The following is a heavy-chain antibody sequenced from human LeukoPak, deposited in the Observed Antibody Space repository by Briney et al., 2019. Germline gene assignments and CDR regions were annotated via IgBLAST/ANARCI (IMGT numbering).Heavy chain of an antibody. D-gene: IGHD4-23*01. Sequence: SETLSLTCAVSGGSVIGVNWWSWVRQPPGKGLEWIGEVHHGGTINYTPSLKGRADISLDTSKNQISLKLSFVAAADTAVYYCAYWDKGYGGTNFDYWGRGTLVTVSS. CDR3: AYWDKGYGGTNFDY. CDR2: VHHGGTI. V-gene: IGHV4-4*02. CDR1: GGSVIGVNW. J-gene: IGHJ4*02.